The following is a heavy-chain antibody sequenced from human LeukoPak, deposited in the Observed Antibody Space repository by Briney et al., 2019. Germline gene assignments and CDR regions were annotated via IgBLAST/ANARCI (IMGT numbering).Heavy chain of an antibody. J-gene: IGHJ1*01. Sequence: SGGSLRLSCAASGFTFSSYAMSWVRQAPGKGLEWVSAISGSGGSTYYADSVKGRFTISRDNSKNTLYLQMNSLRAEDTAVYYCAKGKIAAAGTGDFQHWGQGTLVTVSS. D-gene: IGHD6-13*01. CDR1: GFTFSSYA. CDR3: AKGKIAAAGTGDFQH. V-gene: IGHV3-23*01. CDR2: ISGSGGST.